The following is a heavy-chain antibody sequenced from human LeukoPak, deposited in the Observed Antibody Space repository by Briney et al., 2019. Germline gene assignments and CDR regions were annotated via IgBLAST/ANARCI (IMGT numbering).Heavy chain of an antibody. CDR1: GFTFSGFS. V-gene: IGHV3-48*01. CDR2: IRGSGSDM. J-gene: IGHJ4*02. D-gene: IGHD3/OR15-3a*01. Sequence: GGSLRLSCAASGFTFSGFSLNWVRQAPGRGLEWISNIRGSGSDMYYAASVKGRFTISRDSATNSLYLQMNNLKVDDTAVYFCVRDLNWAFDSWGQGTLVTVSS. CDR3: VRDLNWAFDS.